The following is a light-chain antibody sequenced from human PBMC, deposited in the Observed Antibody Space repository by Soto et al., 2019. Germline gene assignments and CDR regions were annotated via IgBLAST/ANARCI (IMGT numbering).Light chain of an antibody. J-gene: IGKJ4*01. CDR1: QSVRSNY. CDR2: GAS. V-gene: IGKV3-20*01. Sequence: EIVLTQSPGTLSLSSGERATLSCRASQSVRSNYLAWYQQKPGQAPRLLIYGASSRATGIPDRFGGSGSGTDLTLTISRLEPEDFVVYYCQQYASSPLTFGGGTKVEIK. CDR3: QQYASSPLT.